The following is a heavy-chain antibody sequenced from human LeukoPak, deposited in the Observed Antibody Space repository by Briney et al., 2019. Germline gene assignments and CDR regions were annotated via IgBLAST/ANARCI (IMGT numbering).Heavy chain of an antibody. CDR3: ANYGSGTSGAFDI. V-gene: IGHV3-66*01. J-gene: IGHJ3*02. CDR1: GFTVSSNY. Sequence: GGSLRLSCAASGFTVSSNYMSWVRQAPGKGLEWVSVIYSGGSTYYADSVKGRFTISRDNSKNTLYLQMNSLRAEDTAVYYCANYGSGTSGAFDIWGQGTMVTVSS. CDR2: IYSGGST. D-gene: IGHD3-10*01.